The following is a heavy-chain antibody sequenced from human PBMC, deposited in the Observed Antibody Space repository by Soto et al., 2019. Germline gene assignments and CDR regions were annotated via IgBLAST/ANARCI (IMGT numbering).Heavy chain of an antibody. Sequence: GESLKISCKGSGYSFTSYWIGWVRQMPGKGLEWMGIIYPGDSDTRYSPSFQGQVTISADKSISTAYLQWSSLKASDTAMYYCATVNYDSSGYYWFDPWGQGTLVTVSS. CDR1: GYSFTSYW. CDR2: IYPGDSDT. CDR3: ATVNYDSSGYYWFDP. D-gene: IGHD3-22*01. J-gene: IGHJ5*02. V-gene: IGHV5-51*01.